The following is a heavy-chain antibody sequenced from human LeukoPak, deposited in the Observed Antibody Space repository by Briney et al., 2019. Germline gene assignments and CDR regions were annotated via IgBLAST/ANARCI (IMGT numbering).Heavy chain of an antibody. D-gene: IGHD3-22*01. CDR1: GYTFTGYY. CDR3: ARDPLYYYDSSGYGVFDY. CDR2: INPNTGDT. J-gene: IGHJ4*02. V-gene: IGHV1-2*02. Sequence: ASVKVSCKASGYTFTGYYIHWVRQAPGQGLEWMGWINPNTGDTKFAPKFQDRVTLTMATSISTVYMELSRLRSDDTAVYYCARDPLYYYDSSGYGVFDYWGQGTLVTVSS.